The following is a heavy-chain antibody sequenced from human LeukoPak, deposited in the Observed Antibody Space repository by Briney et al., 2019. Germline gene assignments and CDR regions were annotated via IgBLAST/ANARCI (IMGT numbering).Heavy chain of an antibody. Sequence: GGSLRLSCAASGFTLSGYWMHWVRQVPGKGLVWVSRIDANGGDTTYADSVKGRFAISRDNAKNTLYLQMSSLRIEDTAVYYCTRVQAGRSGLMDIWGRGTTVTVSS. CDR3: TRVQAGRSGLMDI. J-gene: IGHJ6*02. CDR2: IDANGGDT. D-gene: IGHD2-8*02. CDR1: GFTLSGYW. V-gene: IGHV3-74*01.